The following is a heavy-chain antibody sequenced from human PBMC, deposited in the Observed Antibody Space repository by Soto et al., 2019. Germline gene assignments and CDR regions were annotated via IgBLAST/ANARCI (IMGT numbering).Heavy chain of an antibody. CDR2: ILNDGSNR. D-gene: IGHD3-10*01. CDR1: GFTFSNYG. J-gene: IGHJ6*02. Sequence: QVQLVESGGGVVQPGRSLRLSCAASGFTFSNYGMHWVRQAPGKGLEWVAVILNDGSNRYHADSVKDRFTISRDNSKNMLYLQMNSLRAEDTAVYYCARDDEYSGNGMDVWGQGTTVIVS. CDR3: ARDDEYSGNGMDV. V-gene: IGHV3-33*01.